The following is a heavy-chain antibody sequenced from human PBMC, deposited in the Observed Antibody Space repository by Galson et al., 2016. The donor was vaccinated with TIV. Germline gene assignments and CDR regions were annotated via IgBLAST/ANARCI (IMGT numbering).Heavy chain of an antibody. V-gene: IGHV1-69*13. CDR2: FIPLFGTA. D-gene: IGHD5-18*01. CDR3: AKDRNTAMGTYHYYYGMDV. CDR1: GDTFSTYP. Sequence: SVKVSCKASGDTFSTYPFNWVRQAPGQGLEWVGGFIPLFGTANYAQKFQGRVTITADESTSTLYMEVSSLRSEDTAVYYCAKDRNTAMGTYHYYYGMDVWGQGTTVIVSS. J-gene: IGHJ6*02.